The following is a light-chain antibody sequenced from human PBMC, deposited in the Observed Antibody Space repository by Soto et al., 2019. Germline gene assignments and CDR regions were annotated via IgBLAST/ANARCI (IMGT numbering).Light chain of an antibody. V-gene: IGLV2-14*01. J-gene: IGLJ2*01. CDR3: FSYAGYYTLL. CDR1: SGDIGGYNY. Sequence: QSALTQPASVSGSPGQSITISCTGTSGDIGGYNYVSWYQQHPGKAPKLLISEVTNRPSGVSNRFSGSKSGNTASLTISGLQAEDEADYYCFSYAGYYTLLFGGGTKLTVL. CDR2: EVT.